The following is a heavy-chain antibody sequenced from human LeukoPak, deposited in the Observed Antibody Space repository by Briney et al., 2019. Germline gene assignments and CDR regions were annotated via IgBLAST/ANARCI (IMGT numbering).Heavy chain of an antibody. CDR1: GFTLSSYG. D-gene: IGHD6-13*01. Sequence: GGSLRLSCAASGFTLSSYGMNWVRQAPGKGLEWVSSISSGGTYIYYADSVKGRFTISRDSAKNSLYLQMNSLRAEDTAVYYCARDSSAAGTRYYYYYMDVWGKGTTVTVSS. CDR2: ISSGGTYI. V-gene: IGHV3-21*01. J-gene: IGHJ6*03. CDR3: ARDSSAAGTRYYYYYMDV.